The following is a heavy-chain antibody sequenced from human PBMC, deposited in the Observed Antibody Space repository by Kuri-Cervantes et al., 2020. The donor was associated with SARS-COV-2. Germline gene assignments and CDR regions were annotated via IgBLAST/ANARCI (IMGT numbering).Heavy chain of an antibody. CDR2: ISSSSSYI. CDR3: AKDRVGVQDF. J-gene: IGHJ4*02. Sequence: GGSLRLSCAASGFTFSSYAMSWVRQAPGKGLEWVSSISSSSSYIYYADSVKGRFTISRDNSQNTLYLHMKSLRSEDTAMYYCAKDRVGVQDFWGQGTLVTVSS. D-gene: IGHD2-21*01. CDR1: GFTFSSYA. V-gene: IGHV3-21*01.